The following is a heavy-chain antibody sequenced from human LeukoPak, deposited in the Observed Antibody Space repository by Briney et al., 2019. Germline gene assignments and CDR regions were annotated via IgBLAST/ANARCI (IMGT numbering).Heavy chain of an antibody. V-gene: IGHV4-34*01. CDR2: INHGGST. D-gene: IGHD3-10*01. CDR3: ARGARITVVGGVNKYNWFDP. Sequence: SETLSLTCAVYGGTFSGYYWSWIRQPPGKGLEWIGEINHGGSTNYNPSLKSRVIISVDTINNQFFLLLSSVTAAETAVYYRARGARITVVGGVNKYNWFDPWGQGTLVTVSS. CDR1: GGTFSGYY. J-gene: IGHJ5*02.